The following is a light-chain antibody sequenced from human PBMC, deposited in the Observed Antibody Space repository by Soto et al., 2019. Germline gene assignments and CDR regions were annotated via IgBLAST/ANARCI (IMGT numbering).Light chain of an antibody. Sequence: DIQMTQSPSSLSASVGDRVTITCRASQRISGYLNWYQQKPGEAPKILIYASSGLASGVPSRFSGSGSGTDFTLTISSLQPEYFATYYCQQSYISPLYTFGQGKKLEIK. CDR3: QQSYISPLYT. CDR2: ASS. CDR1: QRISGY. V-gene: IGKV1-39*01. J-gene: IGKJ2*01.